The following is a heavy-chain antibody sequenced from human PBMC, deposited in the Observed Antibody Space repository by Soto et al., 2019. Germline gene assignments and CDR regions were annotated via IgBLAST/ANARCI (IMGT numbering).Heavy chain of an antibody. V-gene: IGHV3-15*07. Sequence: GGSLRLSCAASGFTFSNAWMNWVRQAPGKGLEWVGRIKSKTDGGTTDYAAPVKGRFTISRDDSKNTLYLQMNSLKTEDTAVYYCTTSSLGTYYYDSSGYYYGAFDIWGQGTMVTVSS. D-gene: IGHD3-22*01. J-gene: IGHJ3*02. CDR1: GFTFSNAW. CDR2: IKSKTDGGTT. CDR3: TTSSLGTYYYDSSGYYYGAFDI.